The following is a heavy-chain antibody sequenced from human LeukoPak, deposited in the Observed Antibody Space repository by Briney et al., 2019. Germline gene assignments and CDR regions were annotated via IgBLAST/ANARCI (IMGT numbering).Heavy chain of an antibody. CDR3: ARGLAGTAPHYSYYTMDV. D-gene: IGHD1-7*01. CDR2: IYPGDSDT. Sequence: GESLKISCKGSGYSFTTYWIAWVRQMPGKGLEWMGIIYPGDSDTRYSPPFQGQVTISADKSISTAYLQWSSLKASDTAMYYCARGLAGTAPHYSYYTMDVWGQGTTVTVSS. CDR1: GYSFTTYW. J-gene: IGHJ6*02. V-gene: IGHV5-51*01.